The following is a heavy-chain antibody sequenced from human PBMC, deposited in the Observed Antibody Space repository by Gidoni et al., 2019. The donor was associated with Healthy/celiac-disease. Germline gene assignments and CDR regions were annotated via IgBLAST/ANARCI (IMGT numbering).Heavy chain of an antibody. J-gene: IGHJ4*02. Sequence: QVQLVESGGGVVLPGRSLLLSCSASGFTFSSYGLHWVRQAPGKGLEWVAVIWYDGSNKDYADSVKGRFTISRDNSKNTLYLQMNSLRAEDTAVYYCASLRGVRIAAPPDDYWGQGTLVTVSS. CDR1: GFTFSSYG. D-gene: IGHD6-6*01. CDR3: ASLRGVRIAAPPDDY. CDR2: IWYDGSNK. V-gene: IGHV3-33*01.